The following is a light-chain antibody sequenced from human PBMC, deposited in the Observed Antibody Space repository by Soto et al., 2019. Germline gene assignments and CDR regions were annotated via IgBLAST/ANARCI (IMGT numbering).Light chain of an antibody. Sequence: IFLTQSGVALSLSPGERSTVSCRASQSVTTQLAWYQQKPGQAPRLIIHGASIRATGVPDRITGSGSGTDLTISISRMEPEDFEVYYCKKYGGSNRRFGQGTNADIK. J-gene: IGKJ1*01. CDR1: QSVTTQ. V-gene: IGKV3-20*01. CDR2: GAS. CDR3: KKYGGSNRR.